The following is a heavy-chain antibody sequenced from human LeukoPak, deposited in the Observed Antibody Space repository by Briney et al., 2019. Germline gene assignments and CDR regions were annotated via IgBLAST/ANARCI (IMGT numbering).Heavy chain of an antibody. CDR1: GYSFTSYW. CDR3: ARGPPVEVFDSSSTFDY. CDR2: IYPGDSDT. J-gene: IGHJ4*02. D-gene: IGHD6-13*01. V-gene: IGHV5-51*01. Sequence: GESLKISCKGSGYSFTSYWIGWVRQMPGKGLEWMGIIYPGDSDTRYSPSFQGQVTISADKSISTAYLQWSSLKASDTAMYYCARGPPVEVFDSSSTFDYWGQGTLVTVSS.